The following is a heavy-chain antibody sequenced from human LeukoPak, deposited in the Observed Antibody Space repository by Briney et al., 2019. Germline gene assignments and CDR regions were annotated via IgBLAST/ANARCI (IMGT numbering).Heavy chain of an antibody. CDR2: ISYTGST. Sequence: SETLSLTCTVSGGSISPYFWSWMRQTPGKGLEWIGYISYTGSTNYNPAPKSRVTISVDTSKNQFSLQLTSVTAADTAVYYCARDDYRGVTNFDPWGQGTLVTVPS. CDR1: GGSISPYF. J-gene: IGHJ5*02. V-gene: IGHV4-59*01. CDR3: ARDDYRGVTNFDP. D-gene: IGHD3-10*01.